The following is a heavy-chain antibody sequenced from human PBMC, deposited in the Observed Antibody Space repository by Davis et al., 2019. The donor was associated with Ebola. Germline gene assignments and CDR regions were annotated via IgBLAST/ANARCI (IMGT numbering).Heavy chain of an antibody. Sequence: ASVKVSCKASGYTFTGYYMHWVRQAPGQGLEWMGWINPNSGGTNYAQKFQGRVTMTRDTSISTAYMELSRLRSDDTAVYYCARGSIYYYYYGMDVWGNGTTVTVSS. CDR3: ARGSIYYYYYGMDV. J-gene: IGHJ6*04. CDR2: INPNSGGT. V-gene: IGHV1-2*02. CDR1: GYTFTGYY. D-gene: IGHD2-21*01.